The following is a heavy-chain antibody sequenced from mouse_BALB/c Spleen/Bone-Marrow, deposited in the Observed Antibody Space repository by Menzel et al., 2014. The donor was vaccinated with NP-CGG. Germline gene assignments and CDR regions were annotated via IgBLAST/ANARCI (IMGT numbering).Heavy chain of an antibody. CDR2: IWAGGST. CDR3: ASYGGGAMDY. CDR1: GFSLTSYG. V-gene: IGHV2-9*02. D-gene: IGHD1-1*02. J-gene: IGHJ4*01. Sequence: VQLVESGPGLVAPSQSLSITCTVSGFSLTSYGVHWVRQPPGKGLEWLGVIWAGGSTNYNSALMSRLSINKDNSKSQVCLKMNSLQTDDTAMYYCASYGGGAMDYWGQGTSVTVSS.